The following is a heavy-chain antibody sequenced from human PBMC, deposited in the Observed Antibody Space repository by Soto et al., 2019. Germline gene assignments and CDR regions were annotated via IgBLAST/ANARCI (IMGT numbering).Heavy chain of an antibody. J-gene: IGHJ4*02. V-gene: IGHV3-73*01. CDR2: IRAKSNKYAT. CDR1: GFSFSGSA. D-gene: IGHD1-26*01. CDR3: NSGSYYSSI. Sequence: GGSLRLSCAASGFSFSGSAIHWVRQASGKGLEWVGRIRAKSNKYATLYAESLKGRFTISRDDSQSTAYLEMNSLKTEDTAVYYSNSGSYYSSIWGQGALVTVSS.